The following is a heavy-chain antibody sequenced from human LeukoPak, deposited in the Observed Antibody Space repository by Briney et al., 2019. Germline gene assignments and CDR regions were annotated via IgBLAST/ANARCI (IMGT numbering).Heavy chain of an antibody. D-gene: IGHD1-1*01. Sequence: PSETLSLTCTVSGGSISSSSYYWGWIRQPPGKGLEWIGSIYYSGSTYYNPSLKSRVTISVDTSKNQFSLKLSSVTAADTAVYYCARAPWNPNWFDPWGQGTLVTVSS. CDR3: ARAPWNPNWFDP. CDR1: GGSISSSSYY. J-gene: IGHJ5*02. CDR2: IYYSGST. V-gene: IGHV4-39*07.